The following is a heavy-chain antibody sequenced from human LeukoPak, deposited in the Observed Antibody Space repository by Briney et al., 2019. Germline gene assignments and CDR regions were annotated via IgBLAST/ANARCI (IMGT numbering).Heavy chain of an antibody. J-gene: IGHJ3*02. Sequence: PGGSLRLSCAASGFTFSNAWMSWVRQAPGKGLEWVGRIKSKTDGGTTDYAAPVKGRFTISRDDSKNTLYLQMNSLKTEDTAVYYCTTGNDSSGYYYGDAFDIWGQGTMVTVSS. CDR2: IKSKTDGGTT. CDR3: TTGNDSSGYYYGDAFDI. V-gene: IGHV3-15*01. D-gene: IGHD3-22*01. CDR1: GFTFSNAW.